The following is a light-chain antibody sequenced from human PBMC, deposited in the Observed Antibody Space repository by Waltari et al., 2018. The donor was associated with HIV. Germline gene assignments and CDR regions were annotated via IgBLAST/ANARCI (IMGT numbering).Light chain of an antibody. CDR2: EVT. J-gene: IGLJ2*01. V-gene: IGLV2-14*01. CDR3: TSYISGTTPV. Sequence: QSALTQPASVSGSPGQSITSPCALTDYEYVSWYQPHPGKAPKVIIYEVTNRPSGPSNRFSGSKSGNTATLTISGLQPEDEADYFCTSYISGTTPVFGRGTRVTVL. CDR1: ALTDYEY.